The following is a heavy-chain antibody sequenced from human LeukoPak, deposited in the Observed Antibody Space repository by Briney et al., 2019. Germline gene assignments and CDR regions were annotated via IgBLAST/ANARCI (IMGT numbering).Heavy chain of an antibody. CDR1: GGSISSGDYY. Sequence: SETLSLTCTVSGGSISSGDYYWSWIRQPPGKGLEWIGYIYYSGSTYYNPSLKSRVTISVDTSKNQFSLKLSSVTAADPAVYYCAQGGDYSSSSVFDYWGQGTLVTVSS. CDR3: AQGGDYSSSSVFDY. V-gene: IGHV4-30-4*08. J-gene: IGHJ4*02. CDR2: IYYSGST. D-gene: IGHD6-6*01.